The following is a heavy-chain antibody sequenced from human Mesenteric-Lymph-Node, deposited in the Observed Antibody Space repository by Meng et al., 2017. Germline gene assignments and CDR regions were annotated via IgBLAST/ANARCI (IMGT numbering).Heavy chain of an antibody. CDR2: ISGSGGST. J-gene: IGHJ4*02. CDR3: ARGGDGVVVAASLLHFDY. CDR1: GFTFSSYA. V-gene: IGHV3-23*01. D-gene: IGHD2-15*01. Sequence: GESLKISCAASGFTFSSYAMSWVRQAPGKGLEWVSAISGSGGSTYYADSVKGRFTISRDNAKNSLYLQMNALRAEDTAVYYCARGGDGVVVAASLLHFDYWGQGTLVTVSS.